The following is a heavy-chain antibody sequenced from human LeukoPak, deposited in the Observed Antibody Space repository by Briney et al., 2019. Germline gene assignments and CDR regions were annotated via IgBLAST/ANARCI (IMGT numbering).Heavy chain of an antibody. D-gene: IGHD3-22*01. CDR2: IIPIFGTA. J-gene: IGHJ2*01. V-gene: IGHV1-69*05. Sequence: SVKVSCKASGGTFSSYAISWVRQAPGQGLEWMGGIIPIFGTANYAQKFQGRVTITTDESTSTAYMELSSLRSEDTAVYYCARARKKYYYDSSDYFRWYFDLWGRGTLVTISS. CDR1: GGTFSSYA. CDR3: ARARKKYYYDSSDYFRWYFDL.